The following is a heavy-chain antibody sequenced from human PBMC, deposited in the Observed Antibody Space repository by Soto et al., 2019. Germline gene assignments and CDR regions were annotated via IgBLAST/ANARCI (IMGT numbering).Heavy chain of an antibody. CDR1: GLTLSSHG. D-gene: IGHD2-15*01. Sequence: QVQLVKSGGGVVQPGRSLRLSCAASGLTLSSHGMHWVRQAPGKGREWVAVIWYDGSKKYYVDSVKGRVTISRDNSNNTAYLQMSNLIAEDTAVYCCARDRVLYCGGGSCPDAFDIWGRGTVVTVSS. J-gene: IGHJ3*02. CDR3: ARDRVLYCGGGSCPDAFDI. CDR2: IWYDGSKK. V-gene: IGHV3-33*01.